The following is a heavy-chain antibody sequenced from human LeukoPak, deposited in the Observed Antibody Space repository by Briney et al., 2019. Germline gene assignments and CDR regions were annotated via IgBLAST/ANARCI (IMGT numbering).Heavy chain of an antibody. J-gene: IGHJ4*02. D-gene: IGHD3-16*01. V-gene: IGHV3-15*01. Sequence: GGSLRLSCAASGFTFSNVWMTWVRQAPGRGLEWVGRIQRKTDGGTTDYAAAVKGRFIISRDDSKNTLYLQMNSLKTEGTAVYYCTSTLGYWGQGTLVTVSS. CDR1: GFTFSNVW. CDR3: TSTLGY. CDR2: IQRKTDGGTT.